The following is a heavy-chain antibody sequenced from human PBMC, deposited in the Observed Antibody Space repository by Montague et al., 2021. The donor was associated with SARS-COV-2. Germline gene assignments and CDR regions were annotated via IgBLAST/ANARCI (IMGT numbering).Heavy chain of an antibody. CDR2: SYWDGDQ. D-gene: IGHD3-3*01. CDR1: GFSLNTDGVG. CDR3: ARRYDFYRAEAFDV. J-gene: IGHJ3*01. V-gene: IGHV2-5*02. Sequence: PALAKPTQTLTLTCVFSGFSLNTDGVGVAWIRRPPGKALEWLALSYWDGDQRYSPSLKTRLTITKDTSKNRVVLTMTNLDPVDTATYYCARRYDFYRAEAFDVWGQGTMLTVSS.